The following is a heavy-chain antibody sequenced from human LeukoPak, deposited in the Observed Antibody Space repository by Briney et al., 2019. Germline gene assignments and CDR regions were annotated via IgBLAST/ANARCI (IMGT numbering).Heavy chain of an antibody. CDR2: IKSKTDGGTT. CDR1: GFTFSNAW. Sequence: GGSLRLSCAAFGFTFSNAWMSWVRQAPGKGLEWVGRIKSKTDGGTTDYAAPVKGRFTISRDDSKNTLYLQMNSLKTEDTAVYYCTTSIVVVVADDYWGQGTLVTVSS. D-gene: IGHD2-15*01. CDR3: TTSIVVVVADDY. V-gene: IGHV3-15*01. J-gene: IGHJ4*02.